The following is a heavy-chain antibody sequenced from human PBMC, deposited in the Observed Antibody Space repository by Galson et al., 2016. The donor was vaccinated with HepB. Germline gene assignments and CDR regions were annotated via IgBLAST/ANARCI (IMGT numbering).Heavy chain of an antibody. CDR3: ANDQKPRGFDY. V-gene: IGHV3-11*01. D-gene: IGHD3-10*01. J-gene: IGHJ4*02. Sequence: SLRLSCAASGMTFSDSYMSWIRQPPGRGLEWVAYISSASATISYADSVRGRFTIPRDNRRSLLFLEMNSLRAEDTALYYCANDQKPRGFDYWGQGTLVTVSS. CDR2: ISSASATI. CDR1: GMTFSDSY.